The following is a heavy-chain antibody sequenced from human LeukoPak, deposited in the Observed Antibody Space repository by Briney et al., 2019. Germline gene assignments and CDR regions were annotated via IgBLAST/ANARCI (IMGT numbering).Heavy chain of an antibody. CDR2: ISGSDGST. D-gene: IGHD3-10*01. CDR3: AKGSGSYFGRYFYYMDV. CDR1: GFTFSNYA. V-gene: IGHV3-23*01. Sequence: GGSLRLSCAASGFTFSNYAMSWVRQAPGRGLEWVSAISGSDGSTYYADSVKGRFTVSRDNSKNTLYLQMNSLRADDTAVYYCAKGSGSYFGRYFYYMDVWGKGTTVTVSS. J-gene: IGHJ6*03.